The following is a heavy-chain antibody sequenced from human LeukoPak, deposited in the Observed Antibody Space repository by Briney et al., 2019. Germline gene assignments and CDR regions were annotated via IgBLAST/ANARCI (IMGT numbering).Heavy chain of an antibody. Sequence: GESLKISFKGSGYTFSSYWIGWVRQMPGKGLEWMGIIYPGDSDTRYSPSLQGQVTISVDTSIGTAYLQWSSLKASDTALYYCARQNDFRLDYWGQGTLVTVSS. J-gene: IGHJ4*02. CDR1: GYTFSSYW. CDR3: ARQNDFRLDY. V-gene: IGHV5-51*01. CDR2: IYPGDSDT. D-gene: IGHD3-3*01.